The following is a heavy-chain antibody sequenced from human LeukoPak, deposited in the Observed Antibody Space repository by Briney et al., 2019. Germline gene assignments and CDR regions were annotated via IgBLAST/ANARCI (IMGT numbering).Heavy chain of an antibody. CDR2: IKQDGSEK. CDR3: ARDFPYYYDTSGYYSDS. Sequence: GGSLRLSCAASGFTFSTYWMTWVRQAPGKGLEWVASIKQDGSEKYYVDSVKGRFTISRDNAKNSLYLQMNSLRAEDTAVYYCARDFPYYYDTSGYYSDSWGQGTLVTVSS. CDR1: GFTFSTYW. V-gene: IGHV3-7*01. D-gene: IGHD3-22*01. J-gene: IGHJ5*01.